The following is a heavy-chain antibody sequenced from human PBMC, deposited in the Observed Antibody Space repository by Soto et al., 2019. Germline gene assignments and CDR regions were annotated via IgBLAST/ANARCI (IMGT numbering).Heavy chain of an antibody. D-gene: IGHD6-13*01. Sequence: GGSLRLSCAASGFTFSSYAMSWVRQAPGKGLEWVSAISGSGGSTYYADSVKGRFTISRDNSKNTLYLQMNSLRAEDTAVYYCAKDAGRQLALGHDAFDIWGQGTMVTVSS. CDR3: AKDAGRQLALGHDAFDI. CDR1: GFTFSSYA. J-gene: IGHJ3*02. V-gene: IGHV3-23*01. CDR2: ISGSGGST.